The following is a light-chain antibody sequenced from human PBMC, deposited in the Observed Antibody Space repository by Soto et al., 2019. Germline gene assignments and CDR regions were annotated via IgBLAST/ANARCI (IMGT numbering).Light chain of an antibody. J-gene: IGKJ1*01. Sequence: DIQLTQSPSSLSAAVGDRVTITCRASQSVNRYLNWYQQKPGTAPKLLIFSASSLQSGVPSRFSGSGSGTHFTLTISSLQPEDFAIYYCQQSFSGPTWTFGQGTKVEIK. CDR3: QQSFSGPTWT. CDR2: SAS. CDR1: QSVNRY. V-gene: IGKV1-39*01.